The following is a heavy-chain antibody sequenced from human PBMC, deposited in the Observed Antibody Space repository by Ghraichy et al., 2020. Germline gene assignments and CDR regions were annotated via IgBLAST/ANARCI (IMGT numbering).Heavy chain of an antibody. Sequence: GGSLRLSCAVSKFIFRNYPLSWVRQAPGKGLEWVSTISYDGGETYYADSAKGRFTISRDTPKNTLYLQMNSLRVEDTAVYYCAKQWSGYDYMDVWGKGTTVTVSS. D-gene: IGHD3-3*01. CDR2: ISYDGGET. CDR1: KFIFRNYP. CDR3: AKQWSGYDYMDV. V-gene: IGHV3-23*01. J-gene: IGHJ6*03.